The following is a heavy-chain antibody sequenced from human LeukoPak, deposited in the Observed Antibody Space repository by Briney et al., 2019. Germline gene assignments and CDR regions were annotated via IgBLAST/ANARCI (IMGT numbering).Heavy chain of an antibody. J-gene: IGHJ5*02. CDR3: ARSRRVGWFDP. CDR2: ISHSGDST. V-gene: IGHV3-23*01. Sequence: PGGSLRLSCAASGFTFSSYVMSWVRQAPGKGLEWVSAISHSGDSTSYADSVKGRFTISRDNSKNTLYLQMSSLRAEDTAVYYCARSRRVGWFDPWGQGTLVTVSS. D-gene: IGHD5-24*01. CDR1: GFTFSSYV.